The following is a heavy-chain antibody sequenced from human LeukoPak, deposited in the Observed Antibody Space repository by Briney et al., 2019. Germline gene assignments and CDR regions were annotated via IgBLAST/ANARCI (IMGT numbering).Heavy chain of an antibody. D-gene: IGHD2-21*01. J-gene: IGHJ6*02. Sequence: GGSLRLSCAASGFTVNSNYMSWVRQAPGKGLEWVSVIYSGGNTYYADSVKGRFTISRDKSKNSLYLQMNSLRAEDTAVYYCARAVIPYYYYGMDVWGQGTTVTVSS. CDR2: IYSGGNT. V-gene: IGHV3-66*01. CDR3: ARAVIPYYYYGMDV. CDR1: GFTVNSNY.